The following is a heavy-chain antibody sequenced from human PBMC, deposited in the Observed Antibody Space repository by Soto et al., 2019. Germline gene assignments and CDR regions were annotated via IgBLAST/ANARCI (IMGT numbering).Heavy chain of an antibody. V-gene: IGHV1-69*13. J-gene: IGHJ5*02. CDR2: IIPIFSTA. CDR1: GDTFSSYA. CDR3: ARDLSAAAGIFAGFGGTGWFDP. Sequence: SVKVSCKASGDTFSSYAISWVRPAPGHGLEVMGGIIPIFSTANYAQKFQGRVTITADESTSTAYMELSSLRSEDTAVYYCARDLSAAAGIFAGFGGTGWFDPWGQGTLVTVSS. D-gene: IGHD6-13*01.